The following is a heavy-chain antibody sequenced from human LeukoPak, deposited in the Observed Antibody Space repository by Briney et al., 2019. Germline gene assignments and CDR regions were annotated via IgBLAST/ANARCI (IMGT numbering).Heavy chain of an antibody. D-gene: IGHD2-2*01. CDR2: ISGSGGST. CDR1: GFTFSSYA. J-gene: IGHJ3*02. Sequence: GGSLRLSCAASGFTFSSYAMSWVRQAPGKGLEWVSAISGSGGSTYYADSLKGRFTISRDNSKNPLYLQMNSLRAEDTAVYYCAKDWGRDDIVVVPAATDAFDIWGQGTMVTVSS. V-gene: IGHV3-23*01. CDR3: AKDWGRDDIVVVPAATDAFDI.